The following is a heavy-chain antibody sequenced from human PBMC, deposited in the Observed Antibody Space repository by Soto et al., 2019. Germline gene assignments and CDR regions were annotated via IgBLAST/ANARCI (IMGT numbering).Heavy chain of an antibody. CDR2: ISSNGGTT. CDR3: VSRVSGNYDY. J-gene: IGHJ4*02. CDR1: GFTFSSYD. V-gene: IGHV3-64*01. D-gene: IGHD1-7*01. Sequence: EVQLAESGGGMVQPGGSLRLSCVASGFTFSSYDMHWVRQAPGKGLEYVSSISSNGGTTYYGNSVKGRFTISRDNSNNTLYLQMGSLRAEDMAVYYCVSRVSGNYDYWGQGTLVTVSS.